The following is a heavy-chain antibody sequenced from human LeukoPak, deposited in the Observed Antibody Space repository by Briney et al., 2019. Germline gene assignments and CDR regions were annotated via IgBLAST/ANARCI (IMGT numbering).Heavy chain of an antibody. D-gene: IGHD5-12*01. CDR3: ARVTSRGYSGYDLGG. CDR2: INPNSGGT. Sequence: ASVKVSCKASGYTFTGYYMHWVRQAPGQGLEWMGWINPNSGGTNYAQKFQGRVTMTRDTSISTAYMELSRLRSDDTAVYYCARVTSRGYSGYDLGGWGQGTLVTVSS. J-gene: IGHJ4*02. V-gene: IGHV1-2*02. CDR1: GYTFTGYY.